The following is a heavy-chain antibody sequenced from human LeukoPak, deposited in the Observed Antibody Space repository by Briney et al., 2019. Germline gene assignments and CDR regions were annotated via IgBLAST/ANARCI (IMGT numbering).Heavy chain of an antibody. CDR2: IRSKKVFGGAI. V-gene: IGHV3-49*03. CDR1: GFTFGDYG. CDR3: TRDWWRLGFDY. Sequence: GGFLRLSCTAFGFTFGDYGLSWFRQAPGKGLEWIGFIRSKKVFGGAIEYAASVKGRFTFSRDDSKSIAYLQMNDLRTDDTAVYYCTRDWWRLGFDYWGQGTLVTVSS. D-gene: IGHD2-21*02. J-gene: IGHJ4*02.